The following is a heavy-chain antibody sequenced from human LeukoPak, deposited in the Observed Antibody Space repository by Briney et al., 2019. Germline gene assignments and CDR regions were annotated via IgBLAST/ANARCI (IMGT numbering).Heavy chain of an antibody. J-gene: IGHJ4*02. CDR1: GFTFSDYR. CDR2: MSHDGINK. V-gene: IGHV3-30-3*01. CDR3: ARDPLTCSGYETDVGYFDY. Sequence: GRSLRLSCAASGFTFSDYRMHWVRQAPGKGLEWVAVMSHDGINKHYSDSVKGRFTISRDNSKNTLYLQMNSLRAEDTAVYYCARDPLTCSGYETDVGYFDYWGQGTLVTVSS. D-gene: IGHD5-12*01.